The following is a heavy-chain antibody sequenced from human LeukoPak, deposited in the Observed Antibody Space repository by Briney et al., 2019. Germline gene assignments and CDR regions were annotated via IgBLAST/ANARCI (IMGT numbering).Heavy chain of an antibody. CDR2: ITGSSTWT. V-gene: IGHV3-23*01. CDR1: GFTFRTYG. CDR3: ARELVSLGTGYFDL. J-gene: IGHJ2*01. D-gene: IGHD7-27*01. Sequence: GGSLRLSCEASGFTFRTYGMTWVRQAPGKGLEWVSGITGSSTWTYYADSVKGRFTISRDNSNNILHLQMNSLRVEDTAIYYCARELVSLGTGYFDLWGRGTLVTVSS.